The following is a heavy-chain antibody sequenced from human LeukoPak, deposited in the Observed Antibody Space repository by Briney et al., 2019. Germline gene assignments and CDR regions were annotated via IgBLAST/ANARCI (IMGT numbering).Heavy chain of an antibody. J-gene: IGHJ5*02. D-gene: IGHD3-10*01. CDR2: MNPNSGNT. V-gene: IGHV1-8*02. CDR1: GYTFTSYD. CDR3: ARGYGNGARWFDP. Sequence: ASVKVSCKASGYTFTSYDINWVRQAPGQGLQWMGWMNPNSGNTGYAQKFQGRVTITSNTSISTAYMELSSLRSEDTAVYYCARGYGNGARWFDPWGQGTLVTVSS.